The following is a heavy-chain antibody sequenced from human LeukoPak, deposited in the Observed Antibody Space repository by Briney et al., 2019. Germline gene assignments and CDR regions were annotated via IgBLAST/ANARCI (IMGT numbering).Heavy chain of an antibody. J-gene: IGHJ4*02. Sequence: GGSLRLSCAASGFTFSSYAMSWVRQAPGKGLEWVSSVSGKSDYIYYADSVKGRFTIARDNAKNSIYLQMSSLRSEDTAVYYCARVMGRYCSSTSCYVDYWGQGTLVTVSS. CDR2: VSGKSDYI. CDR1: GFTFSSYA. D-gene: IGHD2-2*01. V-gene: IGHV3-21*01. CDR3: ARVMGRYCSSTSCYVDY.